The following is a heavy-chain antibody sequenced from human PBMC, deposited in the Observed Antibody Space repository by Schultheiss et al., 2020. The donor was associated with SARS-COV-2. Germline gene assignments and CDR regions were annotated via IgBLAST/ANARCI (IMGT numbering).Heavy chain of an antibody. CDR3: ARDGYDFWSGYQNNWFDP. Sequence: SETLSLTCAVSGGSISSSYWWSWVRQPPGKGLEWIGEIYHSGSTNYNPSLKSRVTISVDKSKNQFSLKLSSVTAADTAVYYCARDGYDFWSGYQNNWFDPWGQGTLVTVSS. V-gene: IGHV4-4*02. J-gene: IGHJ5*02. CDR1: GGSISSSYW. D-gene: IGHD3-3*01. CDR2: IYHSGST.